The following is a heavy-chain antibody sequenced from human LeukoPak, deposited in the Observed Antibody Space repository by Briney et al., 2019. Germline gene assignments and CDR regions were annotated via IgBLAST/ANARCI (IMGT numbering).Heavy chain of an antibody. CDR3: ARPPLLDY. J-gene: IGHJ4*02. Sequence: SSETLSLTCTVSGGSVSNYYWSRIRQPPGKGLEWIGDIFYSGSTNYNPSLKSRVTISIDTSKNQFSLELSSVTAADSAVYYCARPPLLDYWGQGTLVTVSS. CDR2: IFYSGST. CDR1: GGSVSNYY. V-gene: IGHV4-59*08.